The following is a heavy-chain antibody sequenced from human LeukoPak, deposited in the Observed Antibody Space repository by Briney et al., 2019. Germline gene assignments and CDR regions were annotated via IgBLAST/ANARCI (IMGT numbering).Heavy chain of an antibody. CDR3: AREGYSYGYDY. CDR1: GGSISGYY. D-gene: IGHD5-18*01. Sequence: SETLSLTCTVSGGSISGYYCSWIRQPPGKGLEWIGYIFSSGSTKYNPSLKSRVTISVDTSKNQFSLKLSSVTAADTAGYYCAREGYSYGYDYWGQGSLVTVSS. CDR2: IFSSGST. J-gene: IGHJ4*02. V-gene: IGHV4-59*01.